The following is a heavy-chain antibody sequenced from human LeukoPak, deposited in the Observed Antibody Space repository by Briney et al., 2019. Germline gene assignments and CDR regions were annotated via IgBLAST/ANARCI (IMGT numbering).Heavy chain of an antibody. V-gene: IGHV1-24*01. Sequence: GASVKVSCKVSGYTLTELSMHWVRQAPGKGLEWMGGFDPEDGETIYAQKFQGRVTMTEDTSTDTAYMELSSLRSEDTAVYYCARSPVLLWFGEALFDYWGQGTLVTVSS. CDR2: FDPEDGET. J-gene: IGHJ4*02. D-gene: IGHD3-10*01. CDR1: GYTLTELS. CDR3: ARSPVLLWFGEALFDY.